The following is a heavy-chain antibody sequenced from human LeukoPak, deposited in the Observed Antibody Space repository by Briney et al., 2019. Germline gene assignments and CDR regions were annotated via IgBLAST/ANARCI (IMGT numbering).Heavy chain of an antibody. J-gene: IGHJ6*02. CDR1: GYTFTSYA. Sequence: ASVKVSCKASGYTFTSYAMNWVRQAPGQGLEWMGWINTNTGNPTYAQGFTGRFVFSLDTSVSTAYLQISSLKAEDTAVYYCARTGYCSSTSCHRYYYGMDVWGQGTTVTVSS. CDR3: ARTGYCSSTSCHRYYYGMDV. D-gene: IGHD2-2*02. V-gene: IGHV7-4-1*02. CDR2: INTNTGNP.